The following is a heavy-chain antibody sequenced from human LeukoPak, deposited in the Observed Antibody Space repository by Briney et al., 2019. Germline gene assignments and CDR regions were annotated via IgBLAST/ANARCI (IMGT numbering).Heavy chain of an antibody. CDR1: GGSISSYY. J-gene: IGHJ4*02. V-gene: IGHV4-59*01. D-gene: IGHD6-6*01. Sequence: PSETLSLTCTVSGGSISSYYWSWIRQPPGKGLEWIGCTYYSGSTNYNPSLKSRVTISVDTSKNQFSLKLSSVTAADTAVYYCARVRYSSSSCFDYWGQGTLVTVSS. CDR3: ARVRYSSSSCFDY. CDR2: TYYSGST.